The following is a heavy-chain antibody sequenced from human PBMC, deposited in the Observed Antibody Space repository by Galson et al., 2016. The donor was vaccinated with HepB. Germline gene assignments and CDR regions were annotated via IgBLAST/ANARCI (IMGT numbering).Heavy chain of an antibody. D-gene: IGHD3-16*01. Sequence: SVKVSCKASGYTFTSNGISWVRQAPGQGLEWMGWISAYSGNTNYAQMLQGRVTITTDTSTSTAYMELRSLGADDTSVYYCARRGGSVGATSFDLWGQGTLVIVSS. J-gene: IGHJ5*02. V-gene: IGHV1-18*01. CDR2: ISAYSGNT. CDR1: GYTFTSNG. CDR3: ARRGGSVGATSFDL.